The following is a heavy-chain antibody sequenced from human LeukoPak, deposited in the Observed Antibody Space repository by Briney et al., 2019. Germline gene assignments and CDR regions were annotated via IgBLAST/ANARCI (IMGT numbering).Heavy chain of an antibody. CDR1: GGSISSYY. CDR3: ARLARGYCSGGSCYSLDY. J-gene: IGHJ4*02. V-gene: IGHV4-59*01. Sequence: KPSETLSLTCTVSGGSISSYYWSWIRQPPGKGLEWIGYIYYSGSTNYNPSLKSRVTISVDTSKNQFSLKLSSVTAADTAVYYCARLARGYCSGGSCYSLDYWGQGTLVTVSS. CDR2: IYYSGST. D-gene: IGHD2-15*01.